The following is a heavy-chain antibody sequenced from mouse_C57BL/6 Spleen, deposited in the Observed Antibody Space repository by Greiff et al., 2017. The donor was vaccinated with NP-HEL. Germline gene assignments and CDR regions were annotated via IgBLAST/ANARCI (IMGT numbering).Heavy chain of an antibody. V-gene: IGHV1-61*01. J-gene: IGHJ1*03. CDR1: GYTFTSYW. Sequence: QVQLQQPGAELVRPGSSVKLSCKASGYTFTSYWMDWVKQRPGQGLEWIGNIYPSDSETHYNQKFKDKATLTVDKSSSTAYMQLSSLTSEDSAVYYCARGRDDVWYFDVWGTGTTVTVSS. D-gene: IGHD2-14*01. CDR3: ARGRDDVWYFDV. CDR2: IYPSDSET.